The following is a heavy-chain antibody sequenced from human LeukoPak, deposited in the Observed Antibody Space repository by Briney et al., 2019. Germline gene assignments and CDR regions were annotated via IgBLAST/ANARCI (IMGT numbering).Heavy chain of an antibody. Sequence: GGSLRLSCAASAFTFNTYWMHWVRQAPGKGLEWVAVISYDGSNKYYADSVKGRFTISRDNSKNTLYLQMNSLRAEDTAVYYCARAPYYYGSGSNHFDYWGQGTLVTVSS. CDR1: AFTFNTYW. J-gene: IGHJ4*02. CDR3: ARAPYYYGSGSNHFDY. D-gene: IGHD3-10*01. CDR2: ISYDGSNK. V-gene: IGHV3-30*03.